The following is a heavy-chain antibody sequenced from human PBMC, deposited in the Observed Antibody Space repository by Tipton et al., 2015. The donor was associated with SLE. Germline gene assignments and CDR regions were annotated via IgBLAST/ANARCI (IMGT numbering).Heavy chain of an antibody. CDR2: IFYTGST. Sequence: TLSLTCNVSGSSISDRNYYWGWIRQPPGKGLEWIGYIFYTGSTNYNPSLKSRVAMSVDMSKNQFSLKLTSVTAADTAVYYCASGNPVMPLWGQGTLVTVSS. D-gene: IGHD1-1*01. J-gene: IGHJ4*02. V-gene: IGHV4-61*05. CDR3: ASGNPVMPL. CDR1: GSSISDRNYY.